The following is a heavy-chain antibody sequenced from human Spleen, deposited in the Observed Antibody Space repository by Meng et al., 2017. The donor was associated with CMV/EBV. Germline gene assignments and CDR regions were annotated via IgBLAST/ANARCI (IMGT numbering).Heavy chain of an antibody. CDR2: IYSGGNT. CDR3: TTFPLGEYGDLDYDY. Sequence: SGFTVSNNYMSWVRQAPGKGLEWVSVIYSGGNTVYADSVKGRFTISRDNSKNTVDLQMNSLRPEDTAVYYCTTFPLGEYGDLDYDYWGQGTLVTVSS. D-gene: IGHD4-17*01. CDR1: GFTVSNNY. J-gene: IGHJ4*02. V-gene: IGHV3-66*02.